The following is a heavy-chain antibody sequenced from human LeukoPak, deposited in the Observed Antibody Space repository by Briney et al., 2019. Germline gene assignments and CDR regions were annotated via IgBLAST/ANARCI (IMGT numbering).Heavy chain of an antibody. V-gene: IGHV5-10-1*01. D-gene: IGHD1-14*01. CDR1: GYSFTSYW. J-gene: IGHJ4*02. Sequence: RESLKISCKGSGYSFTSYWISWVRQMPGKGLEWMGRIDPSDSYTNYSPSFEGHVTISADNSISTAYLQSRSLKASDTAMYYCARGDGDLGTSFDYWGQGTLVTVSS. CDR3: ARGDGDLGTSFDY. CDR2: IDPSDSYT.